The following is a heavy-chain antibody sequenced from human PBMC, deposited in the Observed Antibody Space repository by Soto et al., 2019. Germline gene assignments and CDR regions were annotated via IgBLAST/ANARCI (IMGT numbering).Heavy chain of an antibody. Sequence: GGSLRLSCAASGFTFSGYSMNWVRQAPGKGLEWISYINGDSSTIKFADSVKGRFTISRDNAENSLFLQMNRLRAEDTAVYYCARLLSEAGTKPLEFWGQGTLVTVSS. J-gene: IGHJ4*02. D-gene: IGHD1-1*01. CDR2: INGDSSTI. V-gene: IGHV3-48*01. CDR3: ARLLSEAGTKPLEF. CDR1: GFTFSGYS.